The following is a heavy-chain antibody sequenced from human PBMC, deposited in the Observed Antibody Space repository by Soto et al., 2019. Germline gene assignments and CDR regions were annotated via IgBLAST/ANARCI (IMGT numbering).Heavy chain of an antibody. J-gene: IGHJ4*02. CDR1: GFTFSSYS. Sequence: RLSCAASGFTFSSYSMNWVRQAPGKGLEGVSSISSSSSYIYYADSVKGRFTISRDNAKNSLYLQMNSLRAEDTAVYYCARADGDYDILTGYHSIYYFDYWGQGTLVTVSS. CDR2: ISSSSSYI. D-gene: IGHD3-9*01. V-gene: IGHV3-21*01. CDR3: ARADGDYDILTGYHSIYYFDY.